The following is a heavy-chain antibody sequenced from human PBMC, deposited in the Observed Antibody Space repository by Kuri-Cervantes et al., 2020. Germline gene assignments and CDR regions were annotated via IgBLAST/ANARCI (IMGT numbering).Heavy chain of an antibody. Sequence: SETLSLTCAVSGYSISSGYYWGWIRQPPGKGLEWIGYISYSGSTSYNPSLKSRVTISVDTSKNQFSLKLSSVTAADTAVYYCAVMGVFSDNQFDYWGQGTLVTVSS. CDR1: GYSISSGYY. CDR3: AVMGVFSDNQFDY. D-gene: IGHD3-16*01. V-gene: IGHV4-38-2*01. J-gene: IGHJ4*02. CDR2: ISYSGST.